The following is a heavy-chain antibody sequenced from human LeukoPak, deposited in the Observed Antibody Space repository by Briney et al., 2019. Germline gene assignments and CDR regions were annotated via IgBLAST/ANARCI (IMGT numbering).Heavy chain of an antibody. CDR1: GFTFSSHA. D-gene: IGHD3-22*01. CDR3: AKDLTFYDSSGYEYYFDY. Sequence: GGSLRLSCAASGFTFSSHAMSWVRQAPGKGLEWVSAISGSGGSTYYADSVKGRFTISRDNSKNTLYLQMNSLRAEDTAVYYCAKDLTFYDSSGYEYYFDYWGQGTLVTVSS. V-gene: IGHV3-23*01. CDR2: ISGSGGST. J-gene: IGHJ4*02.